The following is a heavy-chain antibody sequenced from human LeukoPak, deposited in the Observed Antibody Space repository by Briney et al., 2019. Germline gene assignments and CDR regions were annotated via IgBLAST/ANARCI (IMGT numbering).Heavy chain of an antibody. D-gene: IGHD6-6*01. CDR1: GFSFSDYR. CDR2: ISGNSSDI. V-gene: IGHV3-21*01. CDR3: ARDDPSMIAALHY. J-gene: IGHJ4*02. Sequence: GGSLRLSCAASGFSFSDYRMNWVRQAPGKGLEWVSFISGNSSDIYYAASVKGRFTISRDNAKNSLYLQMNSLRAEDTAVYYCARDDPSMIAALHYWGQGTLVIVSS.